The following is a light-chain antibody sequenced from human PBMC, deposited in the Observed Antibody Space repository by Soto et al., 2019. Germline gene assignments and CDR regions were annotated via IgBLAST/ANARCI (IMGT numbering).Light chain of an antibody. J-gene: IGKJ5*01. V-gene: IGKV1-9*01. Sequence: DIQLTQSPSFLSASVGDRVTITCRASQGISSLLAWYQQRPGKAPKLLIHTASTLQSGVPSRFSGSGSGTEFTLTSSGLQPEDFATYYCQHRHSYPITFGQGTRLEIK. CDR1: QGISSL. CDR3: QHRHSYPIT. CDR2: TAS.